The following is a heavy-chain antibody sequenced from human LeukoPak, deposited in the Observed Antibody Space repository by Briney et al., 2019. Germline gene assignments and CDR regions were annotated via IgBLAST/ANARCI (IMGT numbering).Heavy chain of an antibody. J-gene: IGHJ5*02. Sequence: GGSLRPSCAASGFTFSSYAMSWVRQAPGKGLEWVSAISGSGGSTYYADSVKGRFTISRDNSKNTLYLQMNSLRAEDTAVYYCAKDGQDCSSTSCLTGFDPWGQGTLVTVSS. CDR1: GFTFSSYA. CDR2: ISGSGGST. CDR3: AKDGQDCSSTSCLTGFDP. V-gene: IGHV3-23*01. D-gene: IGHD2-2*01.